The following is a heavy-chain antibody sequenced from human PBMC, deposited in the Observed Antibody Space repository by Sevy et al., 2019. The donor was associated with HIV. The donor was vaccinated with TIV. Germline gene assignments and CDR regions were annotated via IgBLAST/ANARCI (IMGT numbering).Heavy chain of an antibody. CDR3: AREVGGFNWRPYYFDS. J-gene: IGHJ4*02. CDR1: GFTFTDYW. CDR2: IKQDESEK. V-gene: IGHV3-7*01. D-gene: IGHD3-16*01. Sequence: GGSLRLSCAASGFTFTDYWMSWVRQTPGKGLEWVATIKQDESEKYYVDSVKGRFAISRDNGKNSVFLQMNGLGVDDTALYYCAREVGGFNWRPYYFDSWGQGTLVTVSS.